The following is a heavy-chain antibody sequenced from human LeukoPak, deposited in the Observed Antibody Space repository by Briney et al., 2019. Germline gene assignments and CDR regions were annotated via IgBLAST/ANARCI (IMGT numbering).Heavy chain of an antibody. CDR1: GFTVSSNY. J-gene: IGHJ4*02. V-gene: IGHV3-66*01. Sequence: SGGSLRLSCAASGFTVSSNYMSWVRQAPGKGLEWVSVIYSGGSTYHADSVKGRFTISRDNSKNTLYLQMNSLRAEDTAVYYCARRTYYYGSGSYDYWGQGTLVTVSS. CDR2: IYSGGST. CDR3: ARRTYYYGSGSYDY. D-gene: IGHD3-10*01.